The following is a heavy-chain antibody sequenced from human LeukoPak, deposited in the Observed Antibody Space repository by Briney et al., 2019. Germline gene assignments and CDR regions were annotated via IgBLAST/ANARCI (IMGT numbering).Heavy chain of an antibody. CDR3: ARDYCRSSRCYEDH. V-gene: IGHV3-30*02. CDR1: GFTFSSYG. Sequence: GGSLRLSCAASGFTFSSYGMHWVRQAPGKGLEWVAFIRYDGSNKYYADSVKGRFTISRDNSKNTLYLEMNSLRAEDAAVYYCARDYCRSSRCYEDHWGQGTLVTVSS. J-gene: IGHJ4*02. CDR2: IRYDGSNK. D-gene: IGHD2-2*01.